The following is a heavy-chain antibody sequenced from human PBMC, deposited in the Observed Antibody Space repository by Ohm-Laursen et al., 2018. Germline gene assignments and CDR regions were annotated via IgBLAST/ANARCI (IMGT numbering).Heavy chain of an antibody. CDR3: ARGDYDYYYCYYGMDD. J-gene: IGHJ6*02. CDR2: IYYSGST. D-gene: IGHD3-3*01. CDR1: GASISSEY. Sequence: SETLSLTCTVSGASISSEYWTWIRQPPGKGLEWIGYIYYSGSTNYNPSLKSRVTISVDTSKNQFSLKLSSVTAADAAVYYCARGDYDYYYCYYGMDDWGQGTTVTVSS. V-gene: IGHV4-59*01.